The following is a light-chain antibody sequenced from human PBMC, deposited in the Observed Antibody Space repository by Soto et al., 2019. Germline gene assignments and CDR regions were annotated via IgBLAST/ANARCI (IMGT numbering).Light chain of an antibody. CDR2: EVT. J-gene: IGLJ1*01. Sequence: QASVAQPPSAFGFPGRSVTISCTGTISDVGYYDYVSWYQQHPGKAPKLVIYEVTNRPAGVPDRVSASKSGNTASLTGSGLRAEDEADYYCSSYAGSNNFVFGSGTKVTVL. V-gene: IGLV2-8*01. CDR3: SSYAGSNNFV. CDR1: ISDVGYYDY.